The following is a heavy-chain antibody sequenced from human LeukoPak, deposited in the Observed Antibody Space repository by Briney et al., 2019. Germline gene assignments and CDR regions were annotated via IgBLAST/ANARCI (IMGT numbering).Heavy chain of an antibody. CDR3: ARPNDSSSWYFTGAYAAFDI. CDR1: GYCFTSYW. D-gene: IGHD6-13*01. Sequence: GESLKISCKGSGYCFTSYWIGWVRPMPGKGLEWMGIIYPGDSDTRYSASFQGQVTISADNSISTAYLQWSSLKASDTAMYYCARPNDSSSWYFTGAYAAFDIWGQGTMVTVSS. CDR2: IYPGDSDT. V-gene: IGHV5-51*01. J-gene: IGHJ3*02.